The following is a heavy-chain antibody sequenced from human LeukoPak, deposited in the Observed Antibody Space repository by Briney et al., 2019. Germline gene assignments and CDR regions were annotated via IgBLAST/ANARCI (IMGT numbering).Heavy chain of an antibody. CDR2: ISSNGGST. CDR1: GFTFSSYA. CDR3: AKDQITEPDDF. V-gene: IGHV3-64*01. Sequence: PGGSLRLSCAASGFTFSSYAMHWVRQAPGKGLEYVSAISSNGGSTYYANSVKGRFTISRDDSKDTLFLQMNSLRVEDTALYFCAKDQITEPDDFWGPGTLVTVSS. J-gene: IGHJ4*02. D-gene: IGHD5-24*01.